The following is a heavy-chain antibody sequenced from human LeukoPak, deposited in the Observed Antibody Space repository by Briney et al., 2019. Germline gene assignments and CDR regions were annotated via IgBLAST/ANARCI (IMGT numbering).Heavy chain of an antibody. D-gene: IGHD4-11*01. CDR1: GFTFSSSA. J-gene: IGHJ4*02. Sequence: GGSLRLSCAASGFTFSSSAMSWVRQAPGKGLEWVGFIRSKAYGGTTEYAASVKGRFTISRDDSKSIAYLQMNSLKTEDTAVYYCTRALMTTTDYWGQGTLVTVSS. CDR3: TRALMTTTDY. CDR2: IRSKAYGGTT. V-gene: IGHV3-49*04.